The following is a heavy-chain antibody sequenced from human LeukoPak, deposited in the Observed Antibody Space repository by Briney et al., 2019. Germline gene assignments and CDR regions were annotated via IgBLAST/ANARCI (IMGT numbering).Heavy chain of an antibody. J-gene: IGHJ2*01. CDR2: SDPEDGET. D-gene: IGHD2-8*01. CDR1: GSTLTDLS. CDR3: VTKRAPLFCYFDL. Sequence: ASVKVSCKVSGSTLTDLSIHGVRPAPGKGLEYVGGSDPEDGETFHAQNFQGRVTMTEDTSIDTAYMELSSLRSEDTAVCYCVTKRAPLFCYFDLWGRGTLVTVSS. V-gene: IGHV1-24*01.